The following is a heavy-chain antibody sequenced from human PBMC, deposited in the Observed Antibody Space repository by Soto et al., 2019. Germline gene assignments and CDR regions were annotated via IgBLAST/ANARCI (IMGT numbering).Heavy chain of an antibody. CDR3: ASHYDLWTGYLSPVDY. CDR1: GYTFSDYY. D-gene: IGHD3-3*01. J-gene: IGHJ4*02. V-gene: IGHV3-11*01. Sequence: QVQLVESGGDLVKPGGSLRLSCAASGYTFSDYYLSWIRQAPGKGLEWISYIDTSSTKIYHADSVRGRFTISRDNGKNSLFLEMNNLRVEDTAVYFCASHYDLWTGYLSPVDYWGRGTLVTVSS. CDR2: IDTSSTKI.